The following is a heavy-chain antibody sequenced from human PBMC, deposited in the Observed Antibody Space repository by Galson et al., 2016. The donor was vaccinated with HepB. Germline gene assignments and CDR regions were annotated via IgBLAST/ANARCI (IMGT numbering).Heavy chain of an antibody. CDR2: TYYTGDT. CDR1: GGSVKYFY. J-gene: IGHJ4*02. CDR3: ARDIGAGYYGYGVLDF. V-gene: IGHV4-59*02. Sequence: SETLSLTCSVSGGSVKYFYWSWVRQPPGKTLEWIGHTYYTGDTRYNPSLSRRVSISLDTSKNEVSLQLTSATAADTAVYYCARDIGAGYYGYGVLDFWGPGALVTVSS. D-gene: IGHD3-10*01.